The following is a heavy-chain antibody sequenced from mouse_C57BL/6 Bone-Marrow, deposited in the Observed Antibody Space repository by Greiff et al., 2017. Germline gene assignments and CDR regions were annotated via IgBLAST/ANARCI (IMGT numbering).Heavy chain of an antibody. V-gene: IGHV7-3*01. CDR1: GFTFTDYY. J-gene: IGHJ1*03. Sequence: EVQVVESGGGLVQPGGSLSLSCAASGFTFTDYYMSWVRQPPGKALEWLGFIRNKANGYTTEYSASVKGRFTISRDNSQSILYLQMNALRAEDSATYYGARPEGWYFDVWGTGTTVTVSS. CDR2: IRNKANGYTT. CDR3: ARPEGWYFDV.